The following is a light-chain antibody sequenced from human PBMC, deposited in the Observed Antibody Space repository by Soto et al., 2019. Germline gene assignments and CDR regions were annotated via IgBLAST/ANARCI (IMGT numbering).Light chain of an antibody. J-gene: IGKJ5*01. CDR1: QSVSSNY. CDR2: DAS. Sequence: EIVLTQSPGTLSLSPGERATFSCRASQSVSSNYLAWYQQKPGQAPRLLIYDASNRATGIPARFSGSGSGTDFTLTISSLEPEDFAVYYCQQRSNWPITFGQGTRLEIK. V-gene: IGKV3D-20*02. CDR3: QQRSNWPIT.